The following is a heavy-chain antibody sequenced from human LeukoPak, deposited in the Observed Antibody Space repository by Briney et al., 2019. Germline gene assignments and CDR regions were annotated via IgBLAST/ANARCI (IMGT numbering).Heavy chain of an antibody. CDR1: GYTFTSYG. Sequence: ASVKVSCNASGYTFTSYGISWVRQAPGQGLEWMGWISAYNGNTNYAQKLQGGVTMTTDTSTSTAYMELRSLRSDDTAVYYCARVRYYDSSGYYPHFDYWGQGTLVTVSS. CDR2: ISAYNGNT. CDR3: ARVRYYDSSGYYPHFDY. V-gene: IGHV1-18*01. J-gene: IGHJ4*02. D-gene: IGHD3-22*01.